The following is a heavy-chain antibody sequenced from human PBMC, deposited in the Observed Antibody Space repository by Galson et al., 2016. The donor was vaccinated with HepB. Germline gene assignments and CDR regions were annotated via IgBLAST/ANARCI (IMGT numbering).Heavy chain of an antibody. CDR2: ISTYNGNT. CDR1: GYTFTSFG. Sequence: QSGAEVKKPGASVKVSCKASGYTFTSFGISWVRQAPGQGLEWMGWISTYNGNTNFSQKLQGRVTMTTDTSTSTAYMELRSLRSDDTAVYYCSRDYYDSSDYPKPRYYDYYGMDVWGQGTTVTVSS. J-gene: IGHJ6*02. V-gene: IGHV1-18*01. D-gene: IGHD3-22*01. CDR3: SRDYYDSSDYPKPRYYDYYGMDV.